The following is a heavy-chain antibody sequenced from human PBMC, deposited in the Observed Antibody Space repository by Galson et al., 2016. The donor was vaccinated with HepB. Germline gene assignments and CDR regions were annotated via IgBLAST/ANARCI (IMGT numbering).Heavy chain of an antibody. V-gene: IGHV3-49*03. CDR1: GETLRDDG. CDR3: GAAYISHNWKDREV. D-gene: IGHD1-20*01. CDR2: IRNGLYSWTT. J-gene: IGHJ4*02. Sequence: FLRLSCGSSGETLRDDGVPWFRHAPGRGLEWLGFIRNGLYSWTTEYSASVKDRFTISRDDSVNIAYLQMNSLRIEDTAIYYFGAAYISHNWKDREVWGQGTLVTVSS.